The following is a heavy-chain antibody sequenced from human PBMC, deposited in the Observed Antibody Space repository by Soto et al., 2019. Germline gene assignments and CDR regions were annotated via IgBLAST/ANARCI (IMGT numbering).Heavy chain of an antibody. V-gene: IGHV4-59*11. CDR3: ARDVGLQHDTGYYDFWSGKNNWFDP. CDR1: GGSISGHY. Sequence: PSETVSLTCTVSGGSISGHYWSWIRQPPGKGLQYIGYISYSGSTNYNPSLKSRVTISVDTSNNQFSLRLSSVTAADTAVYYCARDVGLQHDTGYYDFWSGKNNWFDPWGQGTLVTV. J-gene: IGHJ5*02. CDR2: ISYSGST. D-gene: IGHD3-3*01.